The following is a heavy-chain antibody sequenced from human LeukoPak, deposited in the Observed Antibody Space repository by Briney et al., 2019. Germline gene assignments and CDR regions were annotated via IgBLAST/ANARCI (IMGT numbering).Heavy chain of an antibody. CDR1: GFTFSSYA. CDR2: ISYAGTNK. J-gene: IGHJ5*02. Sequence: GGSLRLSCAASGFTFSSYAMHWDRQAPGKGLEWVAVISYAGTNKYYADSVKGRFTISRDNSKNTLFLQMNSLRSDDTAVYYCARDSVGATNWFDPWGQGTLVTVSS. CDR3: ARDSVGATNWFDP. D-gene: IGHD1-26*01. V-gene: IGHV3-30*04.